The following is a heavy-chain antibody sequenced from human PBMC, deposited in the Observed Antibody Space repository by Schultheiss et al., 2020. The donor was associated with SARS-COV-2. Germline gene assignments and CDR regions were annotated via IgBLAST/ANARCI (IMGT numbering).Heavy chain of an antibody. CDR1: GDSISSRGYY. CDR3: ARPRSYYSHGDAFDI. V-gene: IGHV4-39*01. CDR2: MHHSGST. Sequence: SQTLSLTCSVSGDSISSRGYYWGWIRQPPGKGLEWIGSMHHSGSTYYNPSLKSRVTISVDTSKNQISLKLSSVTAADTAVYYCARPRSYYSHGDAFDIWGQGTMVTVSS. D-gene: IGHD3-10*01. J-gene: IGHJ3*02.